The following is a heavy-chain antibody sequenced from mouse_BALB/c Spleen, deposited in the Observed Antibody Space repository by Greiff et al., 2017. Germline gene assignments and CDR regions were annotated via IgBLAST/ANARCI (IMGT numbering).Heavy chain of an antibody. D-gene: IGHD1-1*01. V-gene: IGHV3-6*02. CDR2: ISYDGSN. Sequence: DVQLQESGPGLVKPSQSLSLTCSVTGYSITSGYYWNWIRQFPGNKLEWMGYISYDGSNNYNPSLKNRISITRDTSKNQFFLKLNSVTTEDTATYYCARAYYGSTLDYWGQGTTLTVSS. CDR1: GYSITSGYY. J-gene: IGHJ2*01. CDR3: ARAYYGSTLDY.